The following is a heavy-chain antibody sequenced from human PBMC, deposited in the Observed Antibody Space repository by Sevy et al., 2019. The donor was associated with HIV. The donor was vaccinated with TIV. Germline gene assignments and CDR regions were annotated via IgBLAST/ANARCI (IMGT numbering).Heavy chain of an antibody. CDR3: TTDALGCRTNGVCYFGY. CDR1: GFTFSNAW. J-gene: IGHJ4*02. V-gene: IGHV3-15*01. CDR2: IKSKTDGGTT. Sequence: GQSLKISCAASGFTFSNAWMSWVRQAPGKGLEWVGRIKSKTDGGTTDYAAPVKGSFTISRDDSKNTLYLQMNSLKTEDTAMYYCTTDALGCRTNGVCYFGYWGQGTLVTVSS. D-gene: IGHD2-8*01.